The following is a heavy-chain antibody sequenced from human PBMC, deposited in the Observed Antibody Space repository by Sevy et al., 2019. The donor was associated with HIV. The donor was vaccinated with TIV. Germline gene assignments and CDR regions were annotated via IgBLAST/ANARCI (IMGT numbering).Heavy chain of an antibody. CDR2: INGDGSYT. D-gene: IGHD6-13*01. J-gene: IGHJ6*03. CDR3: ARVGIAAAGDYYYYMDV. CDR1: GFTFSSYW. Sequence: GGSLRLSCAASGFTFSSYWMHWVRQAPGKGLVWVSRINGDGSYTSYADSVKGRFTISGDNAKNTLYLQMNSLRAEDTAVYYCARVGIAAAGDYYYYMDVWGKGTTVTVSS. V-gene: IGHV3-74*01.